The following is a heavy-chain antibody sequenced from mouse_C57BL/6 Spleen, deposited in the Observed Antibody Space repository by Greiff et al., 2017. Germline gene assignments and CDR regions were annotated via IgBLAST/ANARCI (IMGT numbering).Heavy chain of an antibody. CDR3: AGDYYGSSSFAY. J-gene: IGHJ3*01. Sequence: ESGPELVKPGASVKISCKASGYSFTDYNMNWVKQSNGKSLEWIGVINPNYGTTSYNQKFKGKATLTVDQSSSTAYMQLNSLTSEDSAVXYCAGDYYGSSSFAYWGQGTLVTVSA. D-gene: IGHD1-1*01. CDR1: GYSFTDYN. V-gene: IGHV1-39*01. CDR2: INPNYGTT.